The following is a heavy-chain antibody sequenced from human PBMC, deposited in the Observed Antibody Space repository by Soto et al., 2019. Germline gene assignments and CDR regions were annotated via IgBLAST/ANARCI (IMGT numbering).Heavy chain of an antibody. J-gene: IGHJ4*02. D-gene: IGHD6-19*01. Sequence: EVQLLESGGGLVQPGGSLRLSCAASGFTFSSYAMSWVRQAPGKGLEWVSSISGSGGSTYYADSVKGRFTISRDNSKNTPYLQMNSLRAEDTAVYYCAKGPLVIAVAGSDYWGQGTLGTVSS. CDR1: GFTFSSYA. V-gene: IGHV3-23*01. CDR3: AKGPLVIAVAGSDY. CDR2: ISGSGGST.